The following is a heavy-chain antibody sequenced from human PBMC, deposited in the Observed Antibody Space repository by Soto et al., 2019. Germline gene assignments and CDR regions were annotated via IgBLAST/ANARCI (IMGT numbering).Heavy chain of an antibody. CDR3: ARGRYDFWSGYLDYFDY. D-gene: IGHD3-3*01. CDR2: IYYSGST. Sequence: SETLSLTCTVSGCSISSYYWSWIRQPPGKGLEWIGYIYYSGSTNYNPSLKSRVTISVDTSKNQFSLKLSSVTAAGTAVYYCARGRYDFWSGYLDYFDYWGQGTLVTVS. CDR1: GCSISSYY. J-gene: IGHJ4*02. V-gene: IGHV4-59*01.